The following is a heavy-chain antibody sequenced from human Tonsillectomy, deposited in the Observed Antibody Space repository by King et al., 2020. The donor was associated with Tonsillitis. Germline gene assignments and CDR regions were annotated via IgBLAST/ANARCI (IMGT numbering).Heavy chain of an antibody. V-gene: IGHV1-8*01. CDR1: GYTFTSYD. CDR3: ARESHDFEAFDI. Sequence: VQLVQSGAEVKKPGASVKVSCKASGYTFTSYDINCVRQATGQGRECMGWMHPISGYTFYAQKFQGRVTMTRNTSITTAYMELCSLRSEDTAVYYCARESHDFEAFDIWGQGTMVTVSS. CDR2: MHPISGYT. D-gene: IGHD1-1*01. J-gene: IGHJ3*02.